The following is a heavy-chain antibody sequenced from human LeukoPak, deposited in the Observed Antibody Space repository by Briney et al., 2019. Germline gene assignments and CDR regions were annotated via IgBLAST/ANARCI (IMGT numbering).Heavy chain of an antibody. CDR2: INHSGST. J-gene: IGHJ4*02. V-gene: IGHV4-34*01. CDR3: ARRHYYDSSGSPYYFDY. Sequence: SETLSLTCAVYGGSFSGYYWSWLRQPPGKGLEWIGEINHSGSTNYNPSLKSRVTISVDTSKNQFSLKLSSVTAADTAVYYCARRHYYDSSGSPYYFDYWGQGTLVTVSS. CDR1: GGSFSGYY. D-gene: IGHD3-22*01.